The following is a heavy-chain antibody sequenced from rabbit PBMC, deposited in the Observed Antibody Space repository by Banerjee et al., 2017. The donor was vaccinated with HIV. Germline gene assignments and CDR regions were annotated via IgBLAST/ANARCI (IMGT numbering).Heavy chain of an antibody. Sequence: QEQLEESGGDLVKPEGSLTLTCTASGFSFSSSYWICWVRQAPGKGLEWIACIYAGSSGSTYYASWAKGRFTISKTSSTTVTLQMTSLTAADTATYFCTGDFVLWGPGTLVTVS. J-gene: IGHJ4*01. CDR3: TGDFVL. CDR1: GFSFSSSYW. CDR2: IYAGSSGST. V-gene: IGHV1S45*01.